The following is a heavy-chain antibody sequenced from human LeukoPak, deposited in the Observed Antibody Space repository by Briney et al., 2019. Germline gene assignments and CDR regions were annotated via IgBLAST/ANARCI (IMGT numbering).Heavy chain of an antibody. Sequence: GGSLRPSCAASGFTFSSYGMHWVRQAPGKGLEWVAVISYDGSNKYYADSVKGRFTISRDNSKNTLYLQMNSLRAEDTAVYYCAKVPTGHCSSTSCHDYWGQGTLVTVSS. V-gene: IGHV3-30*18. D-gene: IGHD2-2*01. CDR2: ISYDGSNK. J-gene: IGHJ4*02. CDR3: AKVPTGHCSSTSCHDY. CDR1: GFTFSSYG.